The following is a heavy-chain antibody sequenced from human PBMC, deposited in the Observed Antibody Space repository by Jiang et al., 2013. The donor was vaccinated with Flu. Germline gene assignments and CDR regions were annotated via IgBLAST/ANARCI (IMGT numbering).Heavy chain of an antibody. Sequence: VQLLESGGDLIQPGGSLRLSCAASGFTVGTTYMSWVRQAPGKGLEWVSVIYTGGTTYYADSVTGRFVISRDNSKNTVWLQMNSLRVEDTAVYYCVRDREGSGSYWHFDLWGRGTLVTVSS. CDR3: VRDREGSGSYWHFDL. D-gene: IGHD3-10*01. V-gene: IGHV3-53*01. CDR2: IYTGGTT. CDR1: GFTVGTTY. J-gene: IGHJ2*01.